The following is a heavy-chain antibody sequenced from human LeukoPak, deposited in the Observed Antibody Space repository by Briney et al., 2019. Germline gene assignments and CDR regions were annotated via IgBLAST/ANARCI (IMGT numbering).Heavy chain of an antibody. CDR2: INPNSGGT. D-gene: IGHD6-13*01. V-gene: IGHV1-2*02. CDR1: GYTFTGYY. Sequence: ASVKVSCKASGYTFTGYYMHWVRQAPGHGLEWMGWINPNSGGTKYAQKFQGRVTMTRDTSISTAYMELSRLRSDDTAVYYCARVDIAAAGEGSWFDPWGQGTLVTVSS. J-gene: IGHJ5*02. CDR3: ARVDIAAAGEGSWFDP.